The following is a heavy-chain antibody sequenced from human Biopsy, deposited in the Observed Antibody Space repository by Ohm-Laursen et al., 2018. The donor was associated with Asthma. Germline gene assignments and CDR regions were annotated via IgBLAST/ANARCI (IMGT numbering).Heavy chain of an antibody. V-gene: IGHV3-30*18. D-gene: IGHD5-12*01. CDR2: ISYDGNHK. J-gene: IGHJ4*02. CDR1: GFMFRSCG. CDR3: AKRRGYSGHDNDY. Sequence: SLRLSCAASGFMFRSCGMYWARQAPGKGLEWVAVISYDGNHKFYEDSLKGRFTISRDNSKNTLYLQMNSLRTEDTAVYYCAKRRGYSGHDNDYWGQGTLVIVSS.